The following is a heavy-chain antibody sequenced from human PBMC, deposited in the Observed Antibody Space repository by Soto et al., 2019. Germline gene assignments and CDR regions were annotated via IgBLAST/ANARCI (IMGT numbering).Heavy chain of an antibody. CDR1: GYTFSTYP. J-gene: IGHJ4*02. V-gene: IGHV1-3*04. Sequence: QVYLVQSGAEVKKPGASMKVSCKASGYTFSTYPIHWVRQAPGQGLEWMGWINTGNGKTKYSQKYEGRVTVTRDTSATTAYLELSSLRSEDTAVYYCAKEFKFSSGWHVHDWGQGTLVTVSS. CDR2: INTGNGKT. D-gene: IGHD6-19*01. CDR3: AKEFKFSSGWHVHD.